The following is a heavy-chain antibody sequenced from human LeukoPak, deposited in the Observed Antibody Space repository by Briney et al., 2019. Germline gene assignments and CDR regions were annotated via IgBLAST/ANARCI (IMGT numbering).Heavy chain of an antibody. Sequence: GGSLRLSCAASGLTFSSYWMSWVRQAPGKGLEWVANIKQDGSEKYYVDSVKGRFTISRDNAKNSLYLQMNSLRAEDTAVYYCARDRGVVPAALEFDYWGQGTLVTVSS. J-gene: IGHJ4*02. CDR3: ARDRGVVPAALEFDY. V-gene: IGHV3-7*01. CDR2: IKQDGSEK. D-gene: IGHD2-2*01. CDR1: GLTFSSYW.